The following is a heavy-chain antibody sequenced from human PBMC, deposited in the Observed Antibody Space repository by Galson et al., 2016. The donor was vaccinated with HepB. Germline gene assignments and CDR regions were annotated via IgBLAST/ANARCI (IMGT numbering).Heavy chain of an antibody. J-gene: IGHJ4*02. V-gene: IGHV3-23*01. CDR1: GFTFSRYA. CDR3: TKGASNAINGRIEY. D-gene: IGHD4-11*01. Sequence: SLRLSCAASGFTFSRYAMTWVRQAPGKGLEWVSSISGSGSLIYYADSVKGRFTLSRDNSRSMLFLQMNSLRGEDTALYYCTKGASNAINGRIEYWGQGSLVIVSS. CDR2: ISGSGSLI.